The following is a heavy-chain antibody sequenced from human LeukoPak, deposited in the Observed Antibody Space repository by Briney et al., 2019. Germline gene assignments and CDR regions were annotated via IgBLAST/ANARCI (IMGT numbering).Heavy chain of an antibody. CDR1: GFTFDDYA. CDR2: ISWNSGSI. CDR3: ARSGTKRGYSYGSNFDY. J-gene: IGHJ4*02. Sequence: PGGSLRLSCAASGFTFDDYAMHWVRQAPGKGLEWVSGISWNSGSIGYADSVKGRSTISRDNAKNSLYLQMNSLRAEDTALYYCARSGTKRGYSYGSNFDYWGQGTLVTVSS. D-gene: IGHD5-18*01. V-gene: IGHV3-9*01.